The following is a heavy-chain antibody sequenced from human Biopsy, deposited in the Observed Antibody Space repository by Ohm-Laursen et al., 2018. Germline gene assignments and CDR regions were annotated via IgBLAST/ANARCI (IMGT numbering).Heavy chain of an antibody. Sequence: SVKVSCKASGGTFSSYVISWVRQAPGQGLEWMGRIIPTFDTPTYAPDFQGRVTFTADKSTGAAHLDLSRLRSEDTAIYYCAGGAAKGNPYDHWGQGTLVTVSS. CDR1: GGTFSSYV. V-gene: IGHV1-69*06. CDR2: IIPTFDTP. J-gene: IGHJ5*02. CDR3: AGGAAKGNPYDH. D-gene: IGHD3-10*01.